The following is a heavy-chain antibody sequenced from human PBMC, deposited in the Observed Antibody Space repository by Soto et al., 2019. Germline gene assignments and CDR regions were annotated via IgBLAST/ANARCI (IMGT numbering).Heavy chain of an antibody. D-gene: IGHD1-20*01. Sequence: GGSLRLSCAASGFIFSSYAMHWVRQAPGKGLEWVAVISYDGSNKYYADSMKGRFTISRDNAKNALYLQMNSLRAEDAAVYYCGRGGSNWSSRRDDYWGQGTLVTVSS. V-gene: IGHV3-30-3*01. J-gene: IGHJ4*02. CDR3: GRGGSNWSSRRDDY. CDR1: GFIFSSYA. CDR2: ISYDGSNK.